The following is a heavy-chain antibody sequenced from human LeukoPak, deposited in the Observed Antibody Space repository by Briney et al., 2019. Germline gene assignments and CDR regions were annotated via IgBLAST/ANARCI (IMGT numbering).Heavy chain of an antibody. CDR2: INPNSGGT. Sequence: ASVKVSCKASGYTFTGYYMHWVRQAPGQGLEWMGRINPNSGGTNYAQKFQGRVTMTRDTSISTAYMELSRLRSDDTAVYYCARDTSPVYGSGSYDFDYWGQGTLVTVSS. J-gene: IGHJ4*02. V-gene: IGHV1-2*06. CDR3: ARDTSPVYGSGSYDFDY. D-gene: IGHD3-10*01. CDR1: GYTFTGYY.